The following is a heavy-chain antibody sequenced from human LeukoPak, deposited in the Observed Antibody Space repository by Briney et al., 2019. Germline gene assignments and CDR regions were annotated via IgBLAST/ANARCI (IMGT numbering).Heavy chain of an antibody. V-gene: IGHV4-59*11. Sequence: PSGTLSLTCTVYGGSISSHYWSWIRQPPGKGLEWIGYINYSGSTNYNPSLKSRVTISVDTSKNQFSLKLSSVTAADTAVYYCAREGGRRLDPWGQGTLVTVSS. J-gene: IGHJ5*02. CDR1: GGSISSHY. CDR3: AREGGRRLDP. CDR2: INYSGST. D-gene: IGHD1-26*01.